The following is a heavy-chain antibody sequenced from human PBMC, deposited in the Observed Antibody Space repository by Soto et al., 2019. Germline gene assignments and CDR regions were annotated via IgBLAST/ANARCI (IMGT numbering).Heavy chain of an antibody. V-gene: IGHV3-21*01. CDR2: ISSSSSYI. D-gene: IGHD3-10*01. J-gene: IGHJ4*02. CDR1: GCTFGNHG. CDR3: ARGVRGSGSYYGTHFDY. Sequence: FRRLGCAVSGCTFGNHGGSWISKKKGKGLEWVSSISSSSSYIYYADSVKGRFTISRDNAKNSLYLQMNSLRAEDTAVYYCARGVRGSGSYYGTHFDYWGQGTLVTVSS.